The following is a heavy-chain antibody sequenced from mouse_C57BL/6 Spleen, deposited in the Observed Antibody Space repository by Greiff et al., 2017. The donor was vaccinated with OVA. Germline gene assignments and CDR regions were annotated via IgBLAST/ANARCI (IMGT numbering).Heavy chain of an antibody. D-gene: IGHD2-4*01. CDR2: INPSSGYT. V-gene: IGHV1-7*01. CDR3: ARASYDYGGYFDV. J-gene: IGHJ1*03. CDR1: GYTFTSYW. Sequence: QVQLQQSGAELAKPGASVKLSCKASGYTFTSYWMHWVKQRPGQGLEWIGYINPSSGYTKYNQKFKDKATLTADKSSSTAYMQLSSLTYEDSAVYYCARASYDYGGYFDVWGTGTTVTVSS.